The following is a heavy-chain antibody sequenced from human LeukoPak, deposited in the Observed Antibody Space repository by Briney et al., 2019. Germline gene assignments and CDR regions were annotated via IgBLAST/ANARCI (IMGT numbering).Heavy chain of an antibody. D-gene: IGHD4-17*01. CDR3: ARVPYYGDYVSRNYYYMDV. CDR1: GFTFSSYE. CDR2: IYHSGST. V-gene: IGHV4-38-2*01. Sequence: GSLRLSCAASGFTFSSYEMNWVRQAPGKGLEWIGSIYHSGSTYYNPSLKSRVTISVDTSKNQFSLKLSSVTAADTAVYYCARVPYYGDYVSRNYYYMDVWGKGTTVTVSS. J-gene: IGHJ6*03.